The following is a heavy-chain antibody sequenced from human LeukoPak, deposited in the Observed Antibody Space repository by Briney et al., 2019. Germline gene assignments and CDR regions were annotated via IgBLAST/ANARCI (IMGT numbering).Heavy chain of an antibody. J-gene: IGHJ4*02. D-gene: IGHD5-18*01. Sequence: SETLSLTCTVSGGFISSSSYYWGWIRQPPGKGLEWIGSIYYTGSAYYNPSLKSRVTMPVDTSKNQFSLRLSSVTAADTAVYSCARHPERYSYFDYWGQGTLVTVSS. CDR2: IYYTGSA. V-gene: IGHV4-39*01. CDR1: GGFISSSSYY. CDR3: ARHPERYSYFDY.